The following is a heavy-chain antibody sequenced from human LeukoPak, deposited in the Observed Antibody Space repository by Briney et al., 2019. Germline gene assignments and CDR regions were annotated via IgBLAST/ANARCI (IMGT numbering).Heavy chain of an antibody. CDR1: GFTFSSYA. CDR2: ITGNGGST. Sequence: GGSLRLSCAASGFTFSSYAMSWVRQAPGRGLEWVSSITGNGGSTYYADSVRGRFTISRDISKSTLFLQMNSLRVDDTAIYSCAKGLIAGAGPMGVFDRWGQGTLVAVSS. CDR3: AKGLIAGAGPMGVFDR. D-gene: IGHD6-19*01. V-gene: IGHV3-23*01. J-gene: IGHJ5*02.